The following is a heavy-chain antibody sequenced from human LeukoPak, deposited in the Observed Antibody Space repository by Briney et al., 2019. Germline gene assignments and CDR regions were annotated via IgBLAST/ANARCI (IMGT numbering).Heavy chain of an antibody. Sequence: SQTLSLTCTVSGGSISSGGYYWSWIRQPPGKGLEWIGYIYHSGSTYYNPSLKSRVTISVDRSKNQFSLNLSSVTAADAAVYYCARRSSSWSFDYWGQGTLVTVSS. J-gene: IGHJ4*02. D-gene: IGHD6-13*01. CDR1: GGSISSGGYY. V-gene: IGHV4-30-2*01. CDR2: IYHSGST. CDR3: ARRSSSWSFDY.